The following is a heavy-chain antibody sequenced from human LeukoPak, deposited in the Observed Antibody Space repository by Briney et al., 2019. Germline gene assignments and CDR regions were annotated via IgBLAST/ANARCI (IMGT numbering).Heavy chain of an antibody. D-gene: IGHD1-26*01. CDR3: ARGGELLVFDY. J-gene: IGHJ4*02. V-gene: IGHV1-69*04. Sequence: SVKVSCKASGGTFSSYAISWVRQAPGQGLEWMGRIIPILGIANYAQKFQGRVTITADKSTSTAYMELSSLRSEDTAVYYCARGGELLVFDYWGQGTLVTVSS. CDR1: GGTFSSYA. CDR2: IIPILGIA.